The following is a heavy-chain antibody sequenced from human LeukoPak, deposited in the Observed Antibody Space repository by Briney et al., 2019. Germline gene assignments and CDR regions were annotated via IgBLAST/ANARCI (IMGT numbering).Heavy chain of an antibody. Sequence: PGGSLRLSCAASGFTFSSYGMHWVRQAPGKGLEWVAFIRYDGSNKYYAASVKGRFTISRDNSKNTLYLQMNSLRAEDTAVYYCAKDTRQIAAAGYYYYMDVWGKGTTVTVSS. D-gene: IGHD6-13*01. V-gene: IGHV3-30*02. CDR2: IRYDGSNK. CDR3: AKDTRQIAAAGYYYYMDV. CDR1: GFTFSSYG. J-gene: IGHJ6*03.